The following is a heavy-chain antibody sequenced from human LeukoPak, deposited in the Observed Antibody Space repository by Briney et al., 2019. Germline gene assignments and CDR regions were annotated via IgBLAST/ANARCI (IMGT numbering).Heavy chain of an antibody. CDR1: GFTFSNYG. D-gene: IGHD3-9*01. CDR3: AKDRSTYNVLTGYQES. Sequence: PERPLRLSCAASGFTFSNYGMHWVRQAPGKGVEWVALISFDGGNKNYVDSVKGRFTVSRDNSRNTLYLQMNSLRAEDTAVYYCAKDRSTYNVLTGYQESWGQGTLVTVSS. J-gene: IGHJ5*02. V-gene: IGHV3-30*18. CDR2: ISFDGGNK.